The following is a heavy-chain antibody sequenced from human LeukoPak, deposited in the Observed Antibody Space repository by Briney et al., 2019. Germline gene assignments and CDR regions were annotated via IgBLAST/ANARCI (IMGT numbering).Heavy chain of an antibody. Sequence: GGSLILSCAASGFTFSSYGMHWVRQAPGKGLEWVAFIRYDGSNKYYADSVKGRFTISRDNSKNTLYLQMNSLRAEDTAVYYCAKNRDNWNDLDEFDYWGQGTLVTVSS. D-gene: IGHD1-20*01. CDR3: AKNRDNWNDLDEFDY. CDR2: IRYDGSNK. J-gene: IGHJ4*02. V-gene: IGHV3-30*02. CDR1: GFTFSSYG.